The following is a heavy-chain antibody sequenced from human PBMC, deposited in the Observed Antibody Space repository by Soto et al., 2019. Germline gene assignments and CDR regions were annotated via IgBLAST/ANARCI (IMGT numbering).Heavy chain of an antibody. V-gene: IGHV3-48*01. CDR1: RFSFSSYG. CDR3: ASERPRSDSSSWYFDY. CDR2: ISSSSSII. D-gene: IGHD6-13*01. J-gene: IGHJ4*02. Sequence: EVQLVDSGGGLVHPGGSLRLSCVASRFSFSSYGMNWVRQAPGKGLEWVSYISSSSSIIYYADSVKGRFTISRDNAKNSLYLQMNSLRAEDTAMYYCASERPRSDSSSWYFDYWGQGTLVTVSS.